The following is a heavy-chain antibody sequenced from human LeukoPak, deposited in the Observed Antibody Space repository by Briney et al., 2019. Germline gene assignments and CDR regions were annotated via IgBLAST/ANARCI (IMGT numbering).Heavy chain of an antibody. Sequence: GASVKVSCKASGYTFTGYDINWVRQATGQGLEWMGWMNPNSGNTGYAQKFQGRVTMTRDTSTSTVYMELSSLRSEDTAVYYCARNYDSSGVVDYWGQGTLVTVSS. J-gene: IGHJ4*02. CDR1: GYTFTGYD. D-gene: IGHD3-22*01. CDR3: ARNYDSSGVVDY. CDR2: MNPNSGNT. V-gene: IGHV1-8*01.